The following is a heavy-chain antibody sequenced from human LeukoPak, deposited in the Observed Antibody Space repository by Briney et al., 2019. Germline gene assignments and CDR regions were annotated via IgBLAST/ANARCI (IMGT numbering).Heavy chain of an antibody. CDR3: ARLLTPNGYYFDH. CDR2: IYYSGST. CDR1: GGSISSGGYY. J-gene: IGHJ4*02. V-gene: IGHV4-31*03. Sequence: PSETLSLTCTVSGGSISSGGYYWSWIRQHPGQGLEWIGYIYYSGSTYYYPSLRSRVTIAVYTSKNQFSLKLISVADAAAAVYSCARLLTPNGYYFDHWGQGTLVSVSS. D-gene: IGHD1-26*01.